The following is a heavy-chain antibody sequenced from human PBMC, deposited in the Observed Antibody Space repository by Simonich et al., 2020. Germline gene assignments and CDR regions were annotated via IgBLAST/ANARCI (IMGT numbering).Heavy chain of an antibody. CDR3: ARHLQLGPFDY. V-gene: IGHV4-34*01. CDR1: GGSFSGYY. CDR2: SNHSGST. Sequence: QVQLQQWGAGLLKPSETLSLTCAVYGGSFSGYYWSWSRQPPGKGLEWIGESNHSGSTNYNPSRKSRVTISVDTSKNQFSLKLSSVTAADTAVYYCARHLQLGPFDYWGQGTLVTVSS. J-gene: IGHJ4*02. D-gene: IGHD1-1*01.